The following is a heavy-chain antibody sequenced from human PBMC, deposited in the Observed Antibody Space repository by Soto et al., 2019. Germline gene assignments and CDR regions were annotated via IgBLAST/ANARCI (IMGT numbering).Heavy chain of an antibody. CDR3: ARPTGEIRLNGWEIYYYYGMDV. Sequence: QVQLVQSGAEVKKPGSSVKVSCKASGGTFSSYTISWVRQAPGQGLEWMGRIIPILGIANYAQKFQGRVTITADKSTSTAHMALSSLRSEDTAVYYCARPTGEIRLNGWEIYYYYGMDVWGQGTTVTVSS. V-gene: IGHV1-69*02. J-gene: IGHJ6*02. CDR1: GGTFSSYT. CDR2: IIPILGIA. D-gene: IGHD1-26*01.